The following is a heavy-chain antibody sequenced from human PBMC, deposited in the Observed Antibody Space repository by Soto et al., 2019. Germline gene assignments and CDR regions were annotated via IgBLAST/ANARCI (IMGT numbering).Heavy chain of an antibody. CDR3: ARDNEQQPPGYYYGMDV. D-gene: IGHD6-13*01. CDR2: INPNSGGT. CDR1: GYTFTGYY. J-gene: IGHJ6*02. Sequence: VKVSCKASGYTFTGYYMHWVRQAPGQGLEWMGWINPNSGGTNYAQKFQGWVTMTRDTSISTAYMELSRLRSDDTAVYYCARDNEQQPPGYYYGMDVWGQGTTVTVSS. V-gene: IGHV1-2*04.